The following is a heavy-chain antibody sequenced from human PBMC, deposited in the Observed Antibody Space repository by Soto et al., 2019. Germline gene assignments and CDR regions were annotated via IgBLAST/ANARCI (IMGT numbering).Heavy chain of an antibody. CDR2: IIPIFGTA. D-gene: IGHD3-10*01. V-gene: IGHV1-69*01. CDR3: ARQRITMVRGVIRSVGGMDV. Sequence: VKVSCKASGGTFSSYAISWVRQAPGQGLEWMGGIIPIFGTANYAQKFQGRVTITADESTSTAYMELSSLRSEDTAVYYCARQRITMVRGVIRSVGGMDVWGQGTTVTVSS. J-gene: IGHJ6*02. CDR1: GGTFSSYA.